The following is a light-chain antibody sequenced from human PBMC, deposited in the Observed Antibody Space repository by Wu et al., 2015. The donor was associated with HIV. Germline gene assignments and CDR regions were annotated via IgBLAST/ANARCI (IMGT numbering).Light chain of an antibody. J-gene: IGKJ2*01. CDR3: LKYDAVPRT. CDR1: DDINNF. Sequence: DIQMTQSPSSLSASIGDRVTMTCRATDDINNFLAWYQLKPGKVPRLLIFSASILVSGVPSRFTGSGSGTDFTLTIDDLQREGIATYFCLKYDAVPRTFGQGT. CDR2: SAS. V-gene: IGKV1-27*01.